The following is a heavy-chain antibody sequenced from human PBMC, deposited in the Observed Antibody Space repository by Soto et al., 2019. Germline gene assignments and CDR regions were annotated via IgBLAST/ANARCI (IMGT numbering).Heavy chain of an antibody. CDR3: ARGGGREQCVRLDYYSYSGMDF. CDR1: GGTFSSYA. D-gene: IGHD6-19*01. V-gene: IGHV1-69*13. CDR2: IIPIFGTA. J-gene: IGHJ6*04. Sequence: SVKVSCKASGGTFSSYAISWVRQAPGQGLEWMGGIIPIFGTANYAQKFQGRVTITADESTSTAYMELSSLRSEDTAVYYCARGGGREQCVRLDYYSYSGMDFRAKRTTVTVPS.